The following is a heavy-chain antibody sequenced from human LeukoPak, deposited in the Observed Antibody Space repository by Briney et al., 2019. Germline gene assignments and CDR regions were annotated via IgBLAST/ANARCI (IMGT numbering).Heavy chain of an antibody. CDR2: TYPGDSDT. V-gene: IGHV5-51*01. CDR3: ARLGTYGDYDFMFGSKTTFDY. J-gene: IGHJ4*02. D-gene: IGHD4-17*01. Sequence: GESLKISCKGSRYSFTSYWIGWVRQMPGKGLEWMGITYPGDSDTRYSPSFQGQVTISADKSISTAYLQWSSLKASDTAMYYCARLGTYGDYDFMFGSKTTFDYWGQGTLVTVSS. CDR1: RYSFTSYW.